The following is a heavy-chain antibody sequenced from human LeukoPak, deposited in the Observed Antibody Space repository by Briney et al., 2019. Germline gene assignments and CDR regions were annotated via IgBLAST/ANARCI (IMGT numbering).Heavy chain of an antibody. CDR1: GGSLSSYY. Sequence: SETLSLTCTVSGGSLSSYYWSWIRQPPGKGLEWIGHIYYSGSTNYNPSLKSRVTISVDTSKNQFSLKLSSVTAADTAVYYCARLKYYYDSSGYRAEYFQHWGQGTLVTVSS. V-gene: IGHV4-59*01. J-gene: IGHJ1*01. D-gene: IGHD3-22*01. CDR2: IYYSGST. CDR3: ARLKYYYDSSGYRAEYFQH.